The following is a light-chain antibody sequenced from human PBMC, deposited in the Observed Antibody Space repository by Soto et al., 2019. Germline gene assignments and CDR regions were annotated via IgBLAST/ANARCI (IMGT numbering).Light chain of an antibody. V-gene: IGLV2-14*01. CDR2: DVS. J-gene: IGLJ1*01. CDR3: SSYTSSRTYV. CDR1: SSDVGGYNY. Sequence: QSVLTQPASVSGSPGQSIAISCTGTSSDVGGYNYVSWYQQHPGKAPKLMIYDVSNRPSGVSNRFSGSKSGNTASLTISGLQAEDEGDYYCSSYTSSRTYVVGTGTKLTVL.